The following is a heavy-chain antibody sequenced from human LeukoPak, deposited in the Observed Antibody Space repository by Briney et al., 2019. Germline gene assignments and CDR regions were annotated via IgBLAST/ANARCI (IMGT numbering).Heavy chain of an antibody. D-gene: IGHD4-23*01. CDR3: ARDRRADYGRNDDAFDI. CDR1: GFTFSSYG. J-gene: IGHJ3*02. Sequence: GGPLRLSCAASGFTFSSYGMHWVRQAPGKGLEWVAVISYDGSNKYYADSVKGRFTISRDNSKNTLYLQMNSLRVGDTAVYYCARDRRADYGRNDDAFDIWGQGTMVTVSS. V-gene: IGHV3-30*03. CDR2: ISYDGSNK.